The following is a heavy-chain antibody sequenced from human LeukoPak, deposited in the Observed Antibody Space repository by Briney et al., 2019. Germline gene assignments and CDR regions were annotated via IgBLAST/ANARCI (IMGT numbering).Heavy chain of an antibody. J-gene: IGHJ2*01. Sequence: SETLSLTCAVYGGSFSGYYWSWIRQPPGKGLEWIGEINHSGSTNYNPSLKSRVTISVETSKNQFSLKLSSVTAADTAVYYCARGIAARPYWYFDLWGRGTLVTVSS. CDR2: INHSGST. CDR3: ARGIAARPYWYFDL. V-gene: IGHV4-34*01. CDR1: GGSFSGYY. D-gene: IGHD6-6*01.